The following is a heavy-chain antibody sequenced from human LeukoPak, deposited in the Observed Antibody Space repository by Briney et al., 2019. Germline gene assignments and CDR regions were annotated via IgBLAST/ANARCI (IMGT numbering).Heavy chain of an antibody. V-gene: IGHV3-23*01. D-gene: IGHD2-2*02. Sequence: GGSLRLSCAASGFTFSSNAMTWVRQAPGKGLEWVSTISGNGATTYYADSVKGRFTISKDNSKNTLFLQMNGLTAEDMAVYYCAKDARSCTSSACYTVTTYYFDSWGQGTLVTVSS. CDR1: GFTFSSNA. CDR3: AKDARSCTSSACYTVTTYYFDS. J-gene: IGHJ4*02. CDR2: ISGNGATT.